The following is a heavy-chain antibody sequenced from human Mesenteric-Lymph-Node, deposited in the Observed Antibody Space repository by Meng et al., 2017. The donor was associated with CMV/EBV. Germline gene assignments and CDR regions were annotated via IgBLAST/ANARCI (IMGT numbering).Heavy chain of an antibody. J-gene: IGHJ4*02. CDR1: GFTFSNYW. V-gene: IGHV3-7*01. CDR3: ARGLTTIEV. D-gene: IGHD5-12*01. CDR2: IKQDGTEK. Sequence: GESLKISCAASGFTFSNYWMSWVRQAPGKGLEWVATIKQDGTEKYYVDSVKGRFTISRDNVKNSLYLQMNSLRVEDTAVYYCARGLTTIEVWGQGTLVTVSS.